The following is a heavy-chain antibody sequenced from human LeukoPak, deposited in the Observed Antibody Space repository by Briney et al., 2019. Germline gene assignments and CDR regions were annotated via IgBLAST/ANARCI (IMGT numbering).Heavy chain of an antibody. D-gene: IGHD3-3*01. Sequence: ASVKVSCKASGYTFTSYAMNWVRQAPGQGLEWMGWINTNTGNPTYAQGFTGRFVFSLDTSVSTAYLQISSLKAEDTAVYYCARVAPMDGGFFPDIMFDPWGQGTLVTVSS. J-gene: IGHJ5*02. CDR3: ARVAPMDGGFFPDIMFDP. V-gene: IGHV7-4-1*02. CDR2: INTNTGNP. CDR1: GYTFTSYA.